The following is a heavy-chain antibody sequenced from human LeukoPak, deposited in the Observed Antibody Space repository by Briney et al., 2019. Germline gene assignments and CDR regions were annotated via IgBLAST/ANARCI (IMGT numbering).Heavy chain of an antibody. CDR3: ARRTPILKNYDSDPIDAFDI. CDR1: GGSISSSPYY. V-gene: IGHV4-39*01. J-gene: IGHJ3*02. D-gene: IGHD3-22*01. CDR2: IYYSGTT. Sequence: SETLSLTCTVSGGSISSSPYYWGWIRQPPGRGLEWIGSIYYSGTTHYSPSLESRVTISVDTSKNQFSLRLSSVTAADTAVYYCARRTPILKNYDSDPIDAFDIWGQGTMVTVSS.